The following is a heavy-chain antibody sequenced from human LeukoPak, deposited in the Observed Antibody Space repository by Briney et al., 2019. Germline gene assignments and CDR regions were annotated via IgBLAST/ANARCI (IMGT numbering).Heavy chain of an antibody. CDR2: IYTSGST. V-gene: IGHV4-4*07. J-gene: IGHJ4*02. D-gene: IGHD1-26*01. CDR3: ASSGRIVGATHFDY. CDR1: GGSISSYY. Sequence: SETLSLTCTVSGGSISSYYWSWIRQPAGKGLEWIGRIYTSGSTNYNPSLKSRVTMSVDTSKNQFSLKLSSVTAADTAVYYCASSGRIVGATHFDYWGQGTLVTVSS.